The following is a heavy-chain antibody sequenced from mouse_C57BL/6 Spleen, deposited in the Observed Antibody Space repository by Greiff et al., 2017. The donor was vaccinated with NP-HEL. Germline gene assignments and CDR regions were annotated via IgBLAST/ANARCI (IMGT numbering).Heavy chain of an antibody. CDR3: ASGYFDY. CDR1: GYTFTSYW. V-gene: IGHV1-52*01. J-gene: IGHJ2*01. Sequence: QVHVKQPGAELVRPGSSVKLSCKASGYTFTSYWMHWVKQRPIQGLEWIGNIDPSDSETHYNQKFKDKATLTVDKSSSTAYMQLSSLTSEDSAVYYCASGYFDYWGQGTTLTVSS. CDR2: IDPSDSET.